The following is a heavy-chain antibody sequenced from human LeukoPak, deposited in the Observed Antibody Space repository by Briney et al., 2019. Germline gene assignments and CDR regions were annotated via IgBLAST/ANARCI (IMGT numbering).Heavy chain of an antibody. V-gene: IGHV3-30*18. CDR1: GFTFSSYG. CDR3: AKETGRWELE. D-gene: IGHD1-26*01. CDR2: ISNDGSNK. J-gene: IGHJ4*02. Sequence: GGSLRLSCAASGFTFSSYGIHWVRQAPGKGLEWVAVISNDGSNKYYADSVKGRFTISRDNYKNTLYLQMNSLRAEDTAVYYCAKETGRWELEWGQGTLVTVSS.